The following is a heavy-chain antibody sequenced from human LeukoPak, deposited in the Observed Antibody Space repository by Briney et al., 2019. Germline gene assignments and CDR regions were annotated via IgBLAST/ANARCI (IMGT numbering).Heavy chain of an antibody. V-gene: IGHV3-23*01. CDR1: GFTFSSYA. CDR3: AKDRGYDDAFDI. J-gene: IGHJ3*02. Sequence: GGSLRLSCAASGFTFSSYAMSWGRQAPGKGLEWVSAISGSGGSTYYADSVKGRFTISRDNSKNTLSLQMNSLRAEDTAVYYCAKDRGYDDAFDIWGQGTMVTVSS. CDR2: ISGSGGST. D-gene: IGHD5-12*01.